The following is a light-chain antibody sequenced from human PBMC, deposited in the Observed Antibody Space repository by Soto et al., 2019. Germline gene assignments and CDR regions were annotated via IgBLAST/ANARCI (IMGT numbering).Light chain of an antibody. CDR2: AAS. CDR1: QGISSY. V-gene: IGKV1-9*01. J-gene: IGKJ4*01. CDR3: QQLNSYPLP. Sequence: DIQLTQSPSFLSASVGDRVTITCLASQGISSYLAWYQQKPGKAPKLLIYAASTLQRGLPSRFSGSGSGTECTLTISSLQPEDFATYYCQQLNSYPLPCGGGPKVEL.